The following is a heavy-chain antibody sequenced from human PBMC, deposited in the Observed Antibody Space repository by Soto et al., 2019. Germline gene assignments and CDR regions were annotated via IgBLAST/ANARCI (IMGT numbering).Heavy chain of an antibody. CDR1: GYTFTSYY. CDR3: GRRHVRVDIIYYDAIDV. D-gene: IGHD5-12*01. J-gene: IGHJ3*01. CDR2: INPSGGST. Sequence: ASVKVSCKASGYTFTSYYMHWVRQAPGQGLEWMGIINPSGGSTSYAQKIQGRVTMTRDTSTSTVYMELSSLRSEDTAMYYCGRRHVRVDIIYYDAIDVWGQGTMVTVSS. V-gene: IGHV1-46*01.